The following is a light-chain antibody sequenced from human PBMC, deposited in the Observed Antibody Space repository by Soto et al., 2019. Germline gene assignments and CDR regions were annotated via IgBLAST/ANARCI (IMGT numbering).Light chain of an antibody. CDR2: EVS. CDR3: SSYISSSSPYV. J-gene: IGLJ1*01. V-gene: IGLV2-14*01. CDR1: RSAVGGYNY. Sequence: QSALTQPASVSGSPGQSITISCTGTRSAVGGYNYVSWYQQHPGKAPKLMIYEVSNRPSGASNRFSGSKSGNTASLTISGLQAEDEADYYCSSYISSSSPYVFGTGTKLTVL.